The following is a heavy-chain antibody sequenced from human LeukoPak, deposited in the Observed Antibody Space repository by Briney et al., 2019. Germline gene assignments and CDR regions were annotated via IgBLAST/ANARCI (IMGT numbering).Heavy chain of an antibody. D-gene: IGHD3-22*01. Sequence: SETLSLTCTVSGGSISSYYWSWIRQPPGKGLEWIGYIYYSGSTNYNPSLKSRVTISVDTSKNQFSLKLSSVTAADTAVYYCARGLRRRGGYYYTYYFDYWGQGTLVTVSS. CDR1: GGSISSYY. V-gene: IGHV4-59*08. CDR3: ARGLRRRGGYYYTYYFDY. J-gene: IGHJ4*02. CDR2: IYYSGST.